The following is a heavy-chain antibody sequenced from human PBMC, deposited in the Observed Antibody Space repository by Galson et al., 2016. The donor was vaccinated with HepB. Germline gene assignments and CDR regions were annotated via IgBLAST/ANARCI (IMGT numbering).Heavy chain of an antibody. CDR2: TYYRSKWYN. CDR1: GDSVSSNSAA. CDR3: ARETALTGTRDYYYTLDV. J-gene: IGHJ6*02. Sequence: CAISGDSVSSNSAAWNWIRLSPSRGLEWLGRTYYRSKWYNEYAESVKSRTTINAHTPENHFPLQLNSVTPEDTAVYYCARETALTGTRDYYYTLDVWGQGATVTVSS. V-gene: IGHV6-1*01. D-gene: IGHD1-7*01.